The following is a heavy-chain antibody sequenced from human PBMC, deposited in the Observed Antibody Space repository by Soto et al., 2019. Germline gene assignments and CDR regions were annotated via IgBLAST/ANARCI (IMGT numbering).Heavy chain of an antibody. Sequence: EVQLVQSGAEVKKPGESLKISCKGSGYFFTSYWIGWLRQMPGKGLEWMGVIYPGDSDTRYSPSFQGQVTFSAVKSINTAYLQWSSLQASDTAIYYCARRRELDFDYWGQGTLVTVSS. CDR2: IYPGDSDT. CDR3: ARRRELDFDY. J-gene: IGHJ4*02. CDR1: GYFFTSYW. D-gene: IGHD1-7*01. V-gene: IGHV5-51*03.